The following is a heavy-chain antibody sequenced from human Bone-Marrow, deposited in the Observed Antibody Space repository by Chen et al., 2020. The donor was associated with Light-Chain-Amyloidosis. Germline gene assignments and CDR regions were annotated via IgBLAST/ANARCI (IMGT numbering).Heavy chain of an antibody. Sequence: EVQLVESGGGLVQPGRSLRLSCAASGFTFDDYAMHWVRQAPGKGLEWVSGISWNSGSIGYADSVKGRFTISRDNAKNSLYLQMNSLRAEDMALYYCAKDPLHSSSGALDIWGQGTMVTVSS. V-gene: IGHV3-9*03. CDR3: AKDPLHSSSGALDI. J-gene: IGHJ3*02. CDR2: ISWNSGSI. CDR1: GFTFDDYA. D-gene: IGHD6-6*01.